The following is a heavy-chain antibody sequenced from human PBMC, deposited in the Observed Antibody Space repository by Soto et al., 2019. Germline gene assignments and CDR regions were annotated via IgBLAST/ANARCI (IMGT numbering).Heavy chain of an antibody. CDR2: IYWDYDK. J-gene: IGHJ4*02. D-gene: IGHD6-19*01. CDR3: AHRLDRLYYFDY. CDR1: GFSLSTSGVG. V-gene: IGHV2-5*02. Sequence: QITLKESGPTLVKPTQTLTLTCTFSGFSLSTSGVGVGWIRQPPGKALEWLGLIYWDYDKHYSPSLKSRLTITNDTSKNQVVLTMTNMDPVDTSTYYCAHRLDRLYYFDYWGQGTLVTVSS.